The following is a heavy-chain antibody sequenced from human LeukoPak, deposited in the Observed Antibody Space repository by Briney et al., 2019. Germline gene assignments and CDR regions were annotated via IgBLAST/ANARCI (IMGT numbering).Heavy chain of an antibody. CDR1: GFTFSDYY. CDR3: ASVYSSSPPGLDYFDY. D-gene: IGHD6-13*01. Sequence: PGGSLRLSCAASGFTFSDYYMSWIRQAPGKGLEWVSYISSSGSTIYYADSVKGRFTISRDNAKNSLYLQMNSLRAEDTAVYYCASVYSSSPPGLDYFDYWGQGALVTVSS. V-gene: IGHV3-11*04. CDR2: ISSSGSTI. J-gene: IGHJ4*02.